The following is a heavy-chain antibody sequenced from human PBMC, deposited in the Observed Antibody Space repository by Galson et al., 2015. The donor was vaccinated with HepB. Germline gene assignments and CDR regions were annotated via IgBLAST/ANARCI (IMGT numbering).Heavy chain of an antibody. CDR3: ARARPGVATTFDF. CDR1: GDSVASNSAA. J-gene: IGHJ4*02. V-gene: IGHV6-1*01. D-gene: IGHD2-21*02. CDR2: TYYRSKWYS. Sequence: CAISGDSVASNSAAWNWIRQSPSRGLEWLGRTYYRSKWYSDYVISVKSRVTINVDTSKNQFSLHLNSVTPEDTAVYYCARARPGVATTFDFWAQGTLVTVSS.